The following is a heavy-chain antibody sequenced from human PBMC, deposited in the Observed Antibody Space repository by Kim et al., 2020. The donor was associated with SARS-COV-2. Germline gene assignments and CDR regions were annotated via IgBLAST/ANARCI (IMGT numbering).Heavy chain of an antibody. CDR3: ARDGRSVDYYFDY. V-gene: IGHV1-3*01. CDR1: GYTFTSYC. J-gene: IGHJ4*02. CDR2: IDVANTNT. Sequence: ASVKVSCKASGYTFTSYCLHWVRQAPGQSLEWMGWIDVANTNTHYSENFQGRVTISRDTPATTVYIELRSLRSEDTAVFYCARDGRSVDYYFDYWGQGTLVTVSS.